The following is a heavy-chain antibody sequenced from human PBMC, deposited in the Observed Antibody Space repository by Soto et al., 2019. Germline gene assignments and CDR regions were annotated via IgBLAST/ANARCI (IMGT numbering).Heavy chain of an antibody. V-gene: IGHV1-3*01. Sequence: QVQLVQSGAEVKKPGASVKVSCKASGYTFTSYAMHWVRQAPGQRLEWMGRINAGNGNTKYSQTFQGRVTITRDTSASTAYMELSSLRSEDTAVYYCARGGSLYWYFDLWGRGTLVTVSS. CDR1: GYTFTSYA. D-gene: IGHD1-26*01. CDR3: ARGGSLYWYFDL. J-gene: IGHJ2*01. CDR2: INAGNGNT.